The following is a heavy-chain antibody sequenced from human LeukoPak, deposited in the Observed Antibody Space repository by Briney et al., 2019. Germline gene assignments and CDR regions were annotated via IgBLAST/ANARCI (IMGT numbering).Heavy chain of an antibody. D-gene: IGHD6-19*01. CDR2: IKQDGSEK. V-gene: IGHV3-7*02. J-gene: IGHJ4*02. Sequence: GGSLRLSCAASGFTFSSYWMHWVRQAPGKGLEWVANIKQDGSEKYYVDSVKGRFTISRDNAKNSLYLQMNNLRAEDTAVYYCASGSSSGWYRGTDYWGQGTLVTVSS. CDR1: GFTFSSYW. CDR3: ASGSSSGWYRGTDY.